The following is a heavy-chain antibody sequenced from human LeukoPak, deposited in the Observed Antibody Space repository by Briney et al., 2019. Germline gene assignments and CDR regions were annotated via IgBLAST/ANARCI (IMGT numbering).Heavy chain of an antibody. V-gene: IGHV4-4*07. CDR1: GGSISSYY. CDR2: IYTSGST. D-gene: IGHD3-22*01. Sequence: PSETLSLTCTVSGGSISSYYWSWIRQPAGKGLEWIRRIYTSGSTNYNLSLKSRVTMSVDTSKNQFSLKLSSVTAADTAVYYCARGYRRYYDSSGRPFDYWGQGTLVTVSS. J-gene: IGHJ4*02. CDR3: ARGYRRYYDSSGRPFDY.